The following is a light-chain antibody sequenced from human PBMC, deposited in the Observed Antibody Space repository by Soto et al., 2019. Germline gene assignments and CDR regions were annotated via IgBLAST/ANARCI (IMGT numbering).Light chain of an antibody. CDR3: QHYGSSQRT. CDR1: QSVSSIY. J-gene: IGKJ1*01. CDR2: GAS. Sequence: ELVLPQSPGTLSLSPGERATLSCRASQSVSSIYLAWYQQKPGQAPRLLIYGASSRATGIPDRFSGSGSGTDFTLTISRLEPEDFAVYYCQHYGSSQRTFGQGTKV. V-gene: IGKV3-20*01.